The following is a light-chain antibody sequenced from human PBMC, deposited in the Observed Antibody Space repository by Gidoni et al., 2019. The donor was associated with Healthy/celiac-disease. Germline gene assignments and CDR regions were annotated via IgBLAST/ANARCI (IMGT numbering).Light chain of an antibody. CDR2: EGS. V-gene: IGLV2-23*01. CDR1: SSDVGSYNL. CDR3: CSYAGSRTSL. Sequence: GSPGQSITISCTGTSSDVGSYNLVSWYQQHPGKAPKLMIYEGSKRPSGVSNRFSGSKSGNTASLTISGLQAEDEADYYCCSYAGSRTSLFGGGTKLTVL. J-gene: IGLJ2*01.